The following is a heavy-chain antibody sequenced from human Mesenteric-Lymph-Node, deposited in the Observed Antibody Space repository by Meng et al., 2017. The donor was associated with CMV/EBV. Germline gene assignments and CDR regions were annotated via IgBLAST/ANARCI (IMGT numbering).Heavy chain of an antibody. CDR1: GFTFSNYA. J-gene: IGHJ3*02. CDR3: ARGYCSSSSCYSRAFDI. D-gene: IGHD2-2*02. CDR2: ISRSTTYI. V-gene: IGHV3-21*01. Sequence: ETLSLTCAASGFTFSNYALNWVRQGPGQGLEWVSSISRSTTYIYYTDSVKGRFSISRDNAMNSFYLQMNSLRAEDTAVYYCARGYCSSSSCYSRAFDIWGQGTMVTVSS.